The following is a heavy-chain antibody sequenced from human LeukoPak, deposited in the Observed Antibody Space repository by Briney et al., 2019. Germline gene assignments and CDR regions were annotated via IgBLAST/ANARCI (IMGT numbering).Heavy chain of an antibody. V-gene: IGHV3-23*01. CDR1: GFTFSNCG. CDR3: AKGPYGLGIYYGMDV. Sequence: TGGSLRLSCATSGFTFSNCGMSWVRQAPGKGLQWLSVIGGDGTTYHADSVKGRFTVSRDNSENTLYLQMNSLRAEDTAVYYCAKGPYGLGIYYGMDVWGQGTTVTV. D-gene: IGHD3-10*01. J-gene: IGHJ6*02. CDR2: IGGDGTT.